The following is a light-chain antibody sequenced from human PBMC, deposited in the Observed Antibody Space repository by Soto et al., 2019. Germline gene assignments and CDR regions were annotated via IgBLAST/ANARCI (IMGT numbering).Light chain of an antibody. CDR1: PSVSSY. CDR2: DAS. Sequence: EIVLTQSPATLSLSPGDKATLSCRASPSVSSYLAWYQQKPGQAPRLLMYDASIRATGIPARFSGTGSERDFTLTITSLEPEDFAVYYCQQRSNWPWMFGQGTKVAIK. V-gene: IGKV3-11*02. J-gene: IGKJ1*01. CDR3: QQRSNWPWM.